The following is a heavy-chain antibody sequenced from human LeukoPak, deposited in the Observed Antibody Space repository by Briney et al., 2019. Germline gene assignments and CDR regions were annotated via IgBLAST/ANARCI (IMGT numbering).Heavy chain of an antibody. Sequence: GGSLRLSCAAPEFPFNTFNIHWIRQAPGRGLEWVSFIRNDETEIHYADFAKGRFTISRDKSQNSLYLQMNSLRPDDTAVYYCARDGGRYRFDFWGQGTMVTVSS. D-gene: IGHD3-16*02. V-gene: IGHV3-30*02. J-gene: IGHJ4*02. CDR1: EFPFNTFN. CDR3: ARDGGRYRFDF. CDR2: IRNDETEI.